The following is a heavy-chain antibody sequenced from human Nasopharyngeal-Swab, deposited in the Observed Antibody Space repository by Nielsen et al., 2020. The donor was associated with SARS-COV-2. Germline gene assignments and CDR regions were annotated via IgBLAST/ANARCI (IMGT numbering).Heavy chain of an antibody. J-gene: IGHJ5*02. CDR1: GFTFSSYA. CDR2: INHSGST. Sequence: GSLRLSCAASGFTFSSYAMSWVRQAPGKGLEWIGEINHSGSTNYNPSLKSRVTISVDTSKNQFSLRLSSVTAADTAVYYCARGSKVTWGWGNWFDPWGQGTLVTVSS. D-gene: IGHD3-16*01. CDR3: ARGSKVTWGWGNWFDP. V-gene: IGHV4-34*01.